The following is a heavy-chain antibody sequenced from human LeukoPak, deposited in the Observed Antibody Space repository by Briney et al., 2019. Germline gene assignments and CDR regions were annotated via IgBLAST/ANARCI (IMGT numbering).Heavy chain of an antibody. CDR3: ARRYYYDCSGYPTTHWFFDL. Sequence: SETLSLTCTVSGGSISSGDYYWSWLRQPPGKGLEWIGYIYYSGSTYYNPSLKSRVTISVDTSKNHFLQKLSSVPAADTTVYYCARRYYYDCSGYPTTHWFFDLWGRGTLVAASS. V-gene: IGHV4-30-4*01. D-gene: IGHD3-22*01. CDR1: GGSISSGDYY. J-gene: IGHJ2*01. CDR2: IYYSGST.